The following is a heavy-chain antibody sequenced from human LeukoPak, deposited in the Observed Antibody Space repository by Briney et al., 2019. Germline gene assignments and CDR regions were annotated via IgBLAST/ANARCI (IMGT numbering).Heavy chain of an antibody. Sequence: PGGSLRLSCAASGFTFGSYVMSWVRQAPGKGLRWVSTITGSGGGTYYAASVKGRFTISRDNSKNTLFLQMNSLRVEDTAIYYCAKRREGNEGKYYIDYWVQGTLVTVSS. CDR2: ITGSGGGT. CDR1: GFTFGSYV. V-gene: IGHV3-23*01. CDR3: AKRREGNEGKYYIDY. J-gene: IGHJ4*02. D-gene: IGHD1-1*01.